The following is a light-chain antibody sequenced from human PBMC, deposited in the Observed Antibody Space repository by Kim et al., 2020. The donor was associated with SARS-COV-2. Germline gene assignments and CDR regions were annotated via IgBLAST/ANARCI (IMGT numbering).Light chain of an antibody. V-gene: IGKV1-5*03. Sequence: DIQMTQSPSTLTASVGDRVTITCRASQSISDWLAWYQQKPGKAPKVLMYQASSLKSGAPSRFSGRGFGTEFTLTISSLQPEDFAIYYCQQYNSYSYTFGQATKLEI. CDR2: QAS. CDR3: QQYNSYSYT. CDR1: QSISDW. J-gene: IGKJ2*01.